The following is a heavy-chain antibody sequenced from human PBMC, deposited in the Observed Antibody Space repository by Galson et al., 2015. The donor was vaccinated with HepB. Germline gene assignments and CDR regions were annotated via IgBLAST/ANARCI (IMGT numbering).Heavy chain of an antibody. D-gene: IGHD3-3*01. CDR3: ARDQGPVTIFGVVAGMDV. CDR1: GFIVSSKY. Sequence: SLRLSCAGSGFIVSSKYMSWVRQAPGKGLEWVSILYDDGSTYYAESVKGRFTISRDNSKNTLYLQMNSLRAEDTAVYYCARDQGPVTIFGVVAGMDVWGQGTTVTVSS. J-gene: IGHJ6*02. CDR2: LYDDGST. V-gene: IGHV3-53*01.